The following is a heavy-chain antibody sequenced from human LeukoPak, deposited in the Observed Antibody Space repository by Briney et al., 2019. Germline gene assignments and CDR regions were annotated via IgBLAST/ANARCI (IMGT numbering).Heavy chain of an antibody. Sequence: GGSLRLSCAASGFTFDDYAMHWVRQVPGKGLEWVSGISWNSGSIDYADSEKGRFTISRDNAKNSLYLQMNSLRAEDTALYYCAKTVRGVIFDFWGQGTLVTVSS. J-gene: IGHJ4*02. D-gene: IGHD3-10*01. CDR1: GFTFDDYA. CDR2: ISWNSGSI. V-gene: IGHV3-9*01. CDR3: AKTVRGVIFDF.